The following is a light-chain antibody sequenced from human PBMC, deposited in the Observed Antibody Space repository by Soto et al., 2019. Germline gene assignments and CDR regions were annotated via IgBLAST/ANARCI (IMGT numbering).Light chain of an antibody. CDR1: QSISSSY. CDR3: QQYGSSSWT. CDR2: GAS. Sequence: PGQIATLSFRASQSISSSYLAWYQQRPGQAPRLLIYGASSRATGIPDRFSGSGSGTEFTLTISRLEPEDFAVYYCQQYGSSSWTFGQGTKVDI. V-gene: IGKV3-20*01. J-gene: IGKJ1*01.